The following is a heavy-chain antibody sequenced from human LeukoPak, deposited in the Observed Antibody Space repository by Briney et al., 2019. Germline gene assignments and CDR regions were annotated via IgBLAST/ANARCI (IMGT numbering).Heavy chain of an antibody. CDR3: ARDRPVLGAHWCEP. CDR1: VGAFRGYS. J-gene: IGHJ5*02. CDR2: INHSGST. V-gene: IGHV4-34*01. Sequence: SGALSLTCPVYVGAFRGYSWSWIRQPPGKGRDWIGEINHSGSTNYNPSLKSRVTISLDTSKNQFSLRLSSVTGADRAVYYCARDRPVLGAHWCEPWGQGALVSVS. D-gene: IGHD2/OR15-2a*01.